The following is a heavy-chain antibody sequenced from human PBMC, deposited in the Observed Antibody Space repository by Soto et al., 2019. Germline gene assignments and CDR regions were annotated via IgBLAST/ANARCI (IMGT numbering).Heavy chain of an antibody. CDR1: GFPFSSYA. Sequence: GGSLRLSCAASGFPFSSYAMNWVRQAPGKGLEWVSYISSSSSTIYYADSVRGRFTISRDNAKNSLYLQMNSLRAEDTAVYYCAREERWLQLVYWGQGALVTVSS. D-gene: IGHD5-12*01. CDR2: ISSSSSTI. J-gene: IGHJ4*02. V-gene: IGHV3-48*01. CDR3: AREERWLQLVY.